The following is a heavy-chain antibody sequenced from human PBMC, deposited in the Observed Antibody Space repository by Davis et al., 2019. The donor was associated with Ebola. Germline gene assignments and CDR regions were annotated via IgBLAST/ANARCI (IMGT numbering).Heavy chain of an antibody. CDR2: IRTDGSAI. J-gene: IGHJ4*02. CDR1: GFTITGNW. Sequence: PGGSLRLSCAASGFTITGNWMYWVRQVPGKGLVWVSHIRTDGSAIFYADSVKGRFTISKDNANNILYLQMNSLRAEDTAVYYCAATPAGYWGQGTLVAVSS. D-gene: IGHD4-23*01. V-gene: IGHV3-74*01. CDR3: AATPAGY.